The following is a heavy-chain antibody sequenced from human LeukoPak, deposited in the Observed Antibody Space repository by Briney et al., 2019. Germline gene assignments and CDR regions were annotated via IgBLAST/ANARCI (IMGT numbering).Heavy chain of an antibody. V-gene: IGHV4-34*01. Sequence: SETLSLTCAVYGGSFSGYYWSWIRQPPGKGLEWIGEINHSGSTNYNPSLKSRVTISVDTSKNQFSLKLSSVTAADTAVYYCARGWGTVVTPYYFDYWGQGTLVTVSS. CDR1: GGSFSGYY. D-gene: IGHD4-23*01. J-gene: IGHJ4*02. CDR2: INHSGST. CDR3: ARGWGTVVTPYYFDY.